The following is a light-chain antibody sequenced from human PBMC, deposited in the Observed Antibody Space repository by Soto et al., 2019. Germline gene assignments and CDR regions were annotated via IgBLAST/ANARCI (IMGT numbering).Light chain of an antibody. CDR3: MQALQTPPT. Sequence: DIVMTQSPLSLPVTPGEPASISCRSSQSLLHSNGYNYLDWYLQKPGQSPQLLIYLGSNRASGVPDRFSGSGSGTDFTLKISRVEAEAVGFYYCMQALQTPPTFGQGTKVEIK. CDR2: LGS. V-gene: IGKV2-28*01. CDR1: QSLLHSNGYNY. J-gene: IGKJ1*01.